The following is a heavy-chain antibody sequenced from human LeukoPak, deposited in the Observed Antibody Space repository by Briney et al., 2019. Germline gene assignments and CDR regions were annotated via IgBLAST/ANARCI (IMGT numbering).Heavy chain of an antibody. CDR2: IKQDGSEK. J-gene: IGHJ4*02. CDR3: ARDLDYGDYVW. V-gene: IGHV3-7*03. D-gene: IGHD4-17*01. Sequence: GGSLRLSCAASGFTFSSYWMSWVRQAPGKGLEWVANIKQDGSEKYYVDSVKGRFTISRDDAKNSLYLQMNSLRAEDTAVYYCARDLDYGDYVWWGQGTLVTVSS. CDR1: GFTFSSYW.